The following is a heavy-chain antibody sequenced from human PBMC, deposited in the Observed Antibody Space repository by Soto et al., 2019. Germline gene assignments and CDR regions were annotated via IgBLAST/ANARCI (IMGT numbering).Heavy chain of an antibody. V-gene: IGHV4-59*02. CDR2: IYYSGSA. CDR1: GGYVSSYY. CDR3: GAYSGWLAP. D-gene: IGHD6-19*01. J-gene: IGHJ5*02. Sequence: SETLSLTCTVSGGYVSSYYWSWIRQPPGKGLEWIGYIYYSGSANYNPSLKSRVTISVDTSKNQFSLKLSSVTAADTAVYYCGAYSGWLAPWGQGTLVTVSS.